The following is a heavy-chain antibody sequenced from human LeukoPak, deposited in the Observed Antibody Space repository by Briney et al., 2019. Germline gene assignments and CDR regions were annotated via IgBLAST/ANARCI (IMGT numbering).Heavy chain of an antibody. CDR2: IYHSGST. J-gene: IGHJ6*02. CDR3: ARAGGYSYGPGGYGMDV. Sequence: SETLSLTCTVSGGSISSYYWSWIRQPPGKGLEWIGEIYHSGSTNYNPSLKSRVTISVDKSKNQFSLKLSSVTAADTAVYYCARAGGYSYGPGGYGMDVWGQGTTVTVSS. V-gene: IGHV4-59*12. CDR1: GGSISSYY. D-gene: IGHD5-18*01.